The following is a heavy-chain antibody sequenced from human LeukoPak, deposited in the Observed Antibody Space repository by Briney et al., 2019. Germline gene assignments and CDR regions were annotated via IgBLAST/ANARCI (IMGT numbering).Heavy chain of an antibody. D-gene: IGHD5-12*01. CDR2: INPNSGGT. CDR3: ARTRGGYTLDY. J-gene: IGHJ4*02. CDR1: GYTFTGYY. V-gene: IGHV1-2*06. Sequence: ASVKVSCKASGYTFTGYYMHWVRQAPGQGLEWMGRINPNSGGTNYAQRFQGRVTMTRDTSISTAYMGLSRLRSDDTAVYYCARTRGGYTLDYWGQGTLVTVSS.